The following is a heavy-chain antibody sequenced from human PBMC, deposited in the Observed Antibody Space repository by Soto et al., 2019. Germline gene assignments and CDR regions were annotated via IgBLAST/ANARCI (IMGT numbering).Heavy chain of an antibody. CDR2: INPNSGDI. D-gene: IGHD5-12*01. Sequence: ASVKVSCKASGYTFTGYYVHWVRQAPGQGLEWMGWINPNSGDIYLGERFHGRLTMNRHTTIGTAYIEQRGLMSVDSAEYYCAKVWAIVADGTRVYLYDAMDDWGQGTPVTVSS. CDR1: GYTFTGYY. CDR3: AKVWAIVADGTRVYLYDAMDD. J-gene: IGHJ6*02. V-gene: IGHV1-2*02.